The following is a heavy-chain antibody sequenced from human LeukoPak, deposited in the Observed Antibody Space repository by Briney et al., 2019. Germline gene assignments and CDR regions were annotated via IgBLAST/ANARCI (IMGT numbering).Heavy chain of an antibody. CDR1: GFTFSSYS. CDR2: ISSSSSYI. D-gene: IGHD2-15*01. CDR3: AKGRGGSFRRPFDY. V-gene: IGHV3-21*04. Sequence: PGGSLRLSCAASGFTFSSYSMNWVRQAPGKGLEWVSSISSSSSYIYYADSVKGRFTISRDNSKNTLYLQMNSLRAEDTAVYYCAKGRGGSFRRPFDYWGQGTLVTVSS. J-gene: IGHJ4*02.